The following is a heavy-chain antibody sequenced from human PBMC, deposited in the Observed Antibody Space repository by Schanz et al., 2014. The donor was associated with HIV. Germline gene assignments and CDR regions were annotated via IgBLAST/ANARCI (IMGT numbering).Heavy chain of an antibody. CDR2: ISYDGSIK. V-gene: IGHV3-30*18. Sequence: QVQLVESGGGVVQLGRSLRLSCAASGFTFRTHGIHWVRQAPAKGLEWVAVISYDGSIKEYADSVKGRFAISRDNSKNTVYLQMNSLRGEDSAVYYCAKVGRIYSTTWIDHWGQGTLVTVSS. CDR1: GFTFRTHG. J-gene: IGHJ4*02. CDR3: AKVGRIYSTTWIDH. D-gene: IGHD6-13*01.